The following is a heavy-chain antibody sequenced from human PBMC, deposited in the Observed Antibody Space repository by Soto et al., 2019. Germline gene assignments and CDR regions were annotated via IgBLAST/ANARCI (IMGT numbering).Heavy chain of an antibody. Sequence: SETLSLTCTVSGGSISSYYWSWIRQPAGKGLEWIGRIYTSGSTNYNPSLKSRVTMSVDTSKNQFSLKLSSVTAADTAVCYCARDTALRYSYYGMDVWGQGTTVTVSS. V-gene: IGHV4-4*07. CDR3: ARDTALRYSYYGMDV. D-gene: IGHD5-18*01. CDR2: IYTSGST. CDR1: GGSISSYY. J-gene: IGHJ6*02.